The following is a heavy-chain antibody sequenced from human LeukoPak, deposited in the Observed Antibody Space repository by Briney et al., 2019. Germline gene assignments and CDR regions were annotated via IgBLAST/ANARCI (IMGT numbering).Heavy chain of an antibody. V-gene: IGHV4-39*07. CDR3: ARGSPHMVRGVIITGDYYYYYMDV. J-gene: IGHJ6*03. CDR2: IYYSGST. Sequence: SETLSLTCTVSGDSISSSSYYWGWIRQPPGKGLEWIGSIYYSGSTYYNPSLKSRVTISVDTSKNQFSLKLSSVTAADTAVYYCARGSPHMVRGVIITGDYYYYYMDVWGKGTTVTVSS. CDR1: GDSISSSSYY. D-gene: IGHD3-10*01.